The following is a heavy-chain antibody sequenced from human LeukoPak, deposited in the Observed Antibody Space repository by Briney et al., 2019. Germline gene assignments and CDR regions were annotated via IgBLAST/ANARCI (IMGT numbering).Heavy chain of an antibody. CDR1: GFTFRKYA. CDR2: ISCSCGST. D-gene: IGHD6-13*01. CDR3: AKPRPSYSSSWYDH. J-gene: IGHJ5*02. V-gene: IGHV3-23*01. Sequence: GGSLRLSCAVSGFTFRKYAMSWVRQAPGKGLEWVSAISCSCGSTYYADSVKPRFTISRDNSKNTLYLQMNSLRAEDTAVYYCAKPRPSYSSSWYDHWGQGTLVTVSS.